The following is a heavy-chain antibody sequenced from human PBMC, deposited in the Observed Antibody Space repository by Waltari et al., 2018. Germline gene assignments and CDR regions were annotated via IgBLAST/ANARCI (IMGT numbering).Heavy chain of an antibody. CDR3: ARETNYDPTTYYYYYGMDV. J-gene: IGHJ6*02. CDR2: MNPNIGNP. CDR1: GYTFTSND. Sequence: QVQLVQSGAEVKKPGASVKVSGKASGYTFTSNDINWGGQATGQGLEWMGWMNPNIGNPGDAQKFQGRVTMTRNTAISTAYMELSSLRSEDTAVYYCARETNYDPTTYYYYYGMDVWGQGTTVTVSS. V-gene: IGHV1-8*01. D-gene: IGHD4-4*01.